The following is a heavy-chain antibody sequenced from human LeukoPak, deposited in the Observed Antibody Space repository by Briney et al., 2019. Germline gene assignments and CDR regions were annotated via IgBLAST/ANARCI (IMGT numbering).Heavy chain of an antibody. Sequence: TGGSLRLSCAASGFTFSSYSMNWVRQAPGKGLEWVSSISSSSSYIYYADSVKGRFTISRDNAKNSLYLQMNSLRAEDTAVYYCARGKSTYYYGSGSIPGAFDIWGQGTMVTVSS. V-gene: IGHV3-21*01. CDR2: ISSSSSYI. D-gene: IGHD3-10*01. CDR1: GFTFSSYS. J-gene: IGHJ3*02. CDR3: ARGKSTYYYGSGSIPGAFDI.